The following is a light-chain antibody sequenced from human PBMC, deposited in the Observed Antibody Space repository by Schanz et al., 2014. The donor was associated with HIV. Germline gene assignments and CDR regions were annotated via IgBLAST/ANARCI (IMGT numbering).Light chain of an antibody. V-gene: IGLV2-14*03. CDR2: DVS. CDR3: SSYTSSSTPV. CDR1: SSDVGGYNY. Sequence: QSALTQPASVSGSPGQSITISCTGTSSDVGGYNYVSWYQQHPGKVPKLMIYDVSNRPSGVSNRFSGSKSGSTASLTISGLQAEDEADYYCSSYTSSSTPVFGGGTQLTVL. J-gene: IGLJ3*02.